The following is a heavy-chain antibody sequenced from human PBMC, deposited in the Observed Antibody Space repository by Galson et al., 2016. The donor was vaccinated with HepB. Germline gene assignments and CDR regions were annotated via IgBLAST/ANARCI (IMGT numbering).Heavy chain of an antibody. CDR3: ARDYTFGHRGFDF. CDR1: GFSVTTHY. V-gene: IGHV3-53*01. J-gene: IGHJ4*02. Sequence: SLRLSCAASGFSVTTHYMSWIRQAPGKGLEWVSVISVGDNTNYADSVKGRFTVSRDTSKNTVFLQMNNLRVEDTAVYYCARDYTFGHRGFDFRGQGVLVTVSS. CDR2: ISVGDNT. D-gene: IGHD3-10*01.